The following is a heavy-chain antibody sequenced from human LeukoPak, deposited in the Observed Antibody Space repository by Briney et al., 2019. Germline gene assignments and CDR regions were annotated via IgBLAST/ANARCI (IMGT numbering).Heavy chain of an antibody. Sequence: SESLSLTCAVSSYSISSGYYWGSIRQPPGKGLEGIWSIYHSGSTYYNPSLKSRVTLSVDTTKNQFSLKLSSVTAADTAVYYCARYPAISTVAFPNWFDPWGQGTLATVSS. V-gene: IGHV4-38-2*01. CDR1: SYSISSGYY. J-gene: IGHJ5*02. CDR2: IYHSGST. D-gene: IGHD4-23*01. CDR3: ARYPAISTVAFPNWFDP.